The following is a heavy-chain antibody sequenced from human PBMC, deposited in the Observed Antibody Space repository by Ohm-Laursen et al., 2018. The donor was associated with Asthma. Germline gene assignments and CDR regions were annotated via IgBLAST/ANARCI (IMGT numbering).Heavy chain of an antibody. CDR3: TRTTYYYDSSGYYYVDWFDP. D-gene: IGHD3-22*01. V-gene: IGHV4-30-2*01. J-gene: IGHJ5*02. Sequence: TLSLTCTVSGGSISSGGYYWSWIRQHPGKGLEWIGYIYHSGSTCYNPSLKSRVTISVDRSKNQFSLKLSSVTAADTAVYYCTRTTYYYDSSGYYYVDWFDPWGQGTLVTVSS. CDR2: IYHSGST. CDR1: GGSISSGGYY.